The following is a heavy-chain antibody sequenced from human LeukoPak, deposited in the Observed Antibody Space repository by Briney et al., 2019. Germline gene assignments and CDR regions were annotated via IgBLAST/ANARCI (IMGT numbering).Heavy chain of an antibody. J-gene: IGHJ4*02. CDR2: INWNGGST. CDR3: ARDHRLFDFDY. Sequence: GGSLRLSCAASGFTFDDYGMSWVRQAPGKGLEWVSGINWNGGSTGYADSVKGRFTISRDNAKNSLYLQMNSLGAEDTAVYYCARDHRLFDFDYWGQGTLVTVSS. CDR1: GFTFDDYG. D-gene: IGHD2-21*01. V-gene: IGHV3-20*04.